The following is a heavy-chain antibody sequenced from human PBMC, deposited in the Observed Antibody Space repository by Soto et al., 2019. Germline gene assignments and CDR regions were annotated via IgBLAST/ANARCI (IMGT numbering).Heavy chain of an antibody. J-gene: IGHJ5*02. Sequence: PSETLSLTCTVSGGSISSYYWSWIRQPPGKGLEWIGYIYYSGSTNYNPSLKSRVTISVDTSKNQFSLNLNSVTAADTAVYYCARDNYYYDSSGYYYWFDPWGQGTLVTVSS. V-gene: IGHV4-59*01. CDR3: ARDNYYYDSSGYYYWFDP. CDR2: IYYSGST. CDR1: GGSISSYY. D-gene: IGHD3-22*01.